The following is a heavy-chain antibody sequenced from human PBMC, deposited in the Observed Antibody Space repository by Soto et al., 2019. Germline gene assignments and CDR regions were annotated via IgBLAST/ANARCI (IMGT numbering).Heavy chain of an antibody. CDR2: IIPIFGTA. Sequence: ASVKVSCKASGGTFSSYAISWVRQAPGQGLEWMGGIIPIFGTANYAQKFQGRVTITADESTSTAYMELSSLRSEDTAVYYCARAAAATPGAWFDPWGQGTLVTVSS. V-gene: IGHV1-69*13. CDR3: ARAAAATPGAWFDP. CDR1: GGTFSSYA. J-gene: IGHJ5*02. D-gene: IGHD6-13*01.